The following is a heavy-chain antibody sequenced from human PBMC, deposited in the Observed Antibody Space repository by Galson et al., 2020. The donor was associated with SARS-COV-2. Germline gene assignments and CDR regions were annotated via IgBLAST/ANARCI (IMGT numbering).Heavy chain of an antibody. CDR3: AREYDPDGNDYYYLDV. Sequence: PSVKVSCKASGYLFDDFGISWVRQAPGQGLEWLGWIQTYNGDTNYAQKLQGRVTMTTDAPTSTVYMELRSLNFDDTAVYFCAREYDPDGNDYYYLDVWGQGTLVTVSS. D-gene: IGHD3-22*01. J-gene: IGHJ6*02. CDR2: IQTYNGDT. CDR1: GYLFDDFG. V-gene: IGHV1-18*04.